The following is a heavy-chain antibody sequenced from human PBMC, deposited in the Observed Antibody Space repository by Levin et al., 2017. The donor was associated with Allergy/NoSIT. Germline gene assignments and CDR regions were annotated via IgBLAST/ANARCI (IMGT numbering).Heavy chain of an antibody. Sequence: ASVKVSCKASGYTFTNYGISWVRQAPGQGLEWMGWISAYNGNTNYAQKLQGRVTMTTDTSTSTAYMELRSLRSDDTAVFYCARGGSSSWYGREFDYWGQGTLVTVSS. D-gene: IGHD6-13*01. CDR2: ISAYNGNT. CDR3: ARGGSSSWYGREFDY. CDR1: GYTFTNYG. J-gene: IGHJ4*02. V-gene: IGHV1-18*01.